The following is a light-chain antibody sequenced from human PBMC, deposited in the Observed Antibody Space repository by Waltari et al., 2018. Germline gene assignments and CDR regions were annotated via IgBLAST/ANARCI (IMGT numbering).Light chain of an antibody. CDR2: LGS. Sequence: DIVMTQSPLSLPVTPGEPASTPCRSSQTLLHSNGYNYLDWYLQKPGQSPQLLIYLGSYRASGVPDRFSGSGSGTDFTLKISRVEAEDVGVYYCMQALQTPLTFGGGTKVEIK. CDR1: QTLLHSNGYNY. J-gene: IGKJ4*01. V-gene: IGKV2-28*01. CDR3: MQALQTPLT.